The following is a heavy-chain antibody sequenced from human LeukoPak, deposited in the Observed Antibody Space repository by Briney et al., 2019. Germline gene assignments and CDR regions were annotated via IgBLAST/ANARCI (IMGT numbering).Heavy chain of an antibody. CDR1: GYTCTSYY. V-gene: IGHV1-46*01. Sequence: ASVRVSFRASGYTCTSYYMHWVRQAPGQGLEWMGIINPSGGSTSYAQKFQGRVTMTRDTSTSTVYMELSSLRSEDTAVYYCASWRWGPDDYWGQGTLVTVSS. CDR2: INPSGGST. D-gene: IGHD1-1*01. CDR3: ASWRWGPDDY. J-gene: IGHJ4*02.